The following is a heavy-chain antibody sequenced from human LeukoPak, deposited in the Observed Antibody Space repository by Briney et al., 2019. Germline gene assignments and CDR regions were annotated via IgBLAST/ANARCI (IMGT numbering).Heavy chain of an antibody. CDR1: GFTFDDYG. CDR3: ARDPAPTTDDGYSSP. D-gene: IGHD2-2*03. J-gene: IGHJ5*02. V-gene: IGHV3-20*04. CDR2: INWNGGST. Sequence: GGSLRLSCAASGFTFDDYGMSWVRQAPGKGLEWVSCINWNGGSTGYADSVKGRFTISRDNAKNSLYLQMNSLRAEDTALYYCARDPAPTTDDGYSSPWGQGTLVTVSS.